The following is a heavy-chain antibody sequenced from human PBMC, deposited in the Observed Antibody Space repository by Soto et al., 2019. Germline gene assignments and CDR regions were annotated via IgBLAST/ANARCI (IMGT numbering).Heavy chain of an antibody. CDR3: VRDIGFDYVN. CDR1: GFNVRSAW. Sequence: GGSLRLSCAVSGFNVRSAWMSWVRQAPGKGLEWVASIKEDGSEIYYLQSVRGRFAISRDSAGNALQLAMNYLSAEDTATYFCVRDIGFDYVNWGQGTLVTVSS. J-gene: IGHJ4*02. D-gene: IGHD5-12*01. CDR2: IKEDGSEI. V-gene: IGHV3-7*01.